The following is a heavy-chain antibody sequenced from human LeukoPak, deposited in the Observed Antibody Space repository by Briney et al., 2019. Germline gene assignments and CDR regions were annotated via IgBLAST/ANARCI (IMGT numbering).Heavy chain of an antibody. CDR3: AREMGYCSSTSCPGAFDI. D-gene: IGHD2-2*01. CDR2: IIPIFGTA. V-gene: IGHV1-69*15. J-gene: IGHJ3*02. Sequence: ASVKVSCKASGGTFSSYAISWVRQAPGQGLEWMGRIIPIFGTANYAQKFQGRVTITADESTSTAYMELSSLRSEDTAVYYCAREMGYCSSTSCPGAFDIWGQGTMVTVSS. CDR1: GGTFSSYA.